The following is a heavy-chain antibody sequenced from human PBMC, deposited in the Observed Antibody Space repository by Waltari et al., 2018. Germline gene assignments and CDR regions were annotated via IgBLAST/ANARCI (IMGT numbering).Heavy chain of an antibody. CDR1: GYSISSGYY. CDR3: ARLVAAAGFVY. Sequence: QVQLQESGPGLVKPSETLSLTCAVSGYSISSGYYWGWIRQPPGKGLEWIGSIYHSGSTYDNPSLKSRVTISVDTSKNQFSLKLSSVTAADTAVYYCARLVAAAGFVYWGQGTLVTVSS. D-gene: IGHD6-13*01. J-gene: IGHJ4*02. V-gene: IGHV4-38-2*01. CDR2: IYHSGST.